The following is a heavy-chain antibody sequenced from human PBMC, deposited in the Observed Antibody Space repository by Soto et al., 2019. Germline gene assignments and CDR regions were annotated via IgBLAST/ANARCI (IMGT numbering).Heavy chain of an antibody. V-gene: IGHV3-9*01. D-gene: IGHD3-10*01. CDR1: GFTFDDYA. CDR2: ISWNSGSI. CDR3: AKDHALYYYGSGSPYYYYYMDV. J-gene: IGHJ6*03. Sequence: GGSLRLSCAASGFTFDDYAMHWVRQAPGKGLEWVSGISWNSGSIGYADSVKGRFTISRDNAKNSLYLQMNSLRAEDTALYYCAKDHALYYYGSGSPYYYYYMDVWGKGTTVTVSS.